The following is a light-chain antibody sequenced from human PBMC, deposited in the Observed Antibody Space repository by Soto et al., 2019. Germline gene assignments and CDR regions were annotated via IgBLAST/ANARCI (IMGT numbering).Light chain of an antibody. CDR2: NYV. Sequence: QSVLTKPPSLSGAPGQRGTISCAGTSSNIGAGYVTPWYPQRPGRAPKLLIHNYVNRPSGVPDRFSGSKSGTSASLAITGLQGEYEVDYYCQADDSNRSGALFGGGTQLTVL. CDR3: QADDSNRSGAL. CDR1: SSNIGAGYV. J-gene: IGLJ7*01. V-gene: IGLV1-40*01.